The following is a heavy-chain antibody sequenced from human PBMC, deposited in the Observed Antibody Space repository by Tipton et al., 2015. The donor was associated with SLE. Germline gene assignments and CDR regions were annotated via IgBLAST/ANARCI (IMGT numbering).Heavy chain of an antibody. Sequence: TLSLTCTVSGGSVSSGSYYWSWIRPPPGKGLEWIGYIYYSGSTNYNPSLKSRVTISVDTSKNQFSLKLSSVTAADTAVYYCARGYDSTRGLLGWFFDYWGQGTRVTVSS. J-gene: IGHJ4*02. CDR2: IYYSGST. V-gene: IGHV4-61*01. D-gene: IGHD3-22*01. CDR1: GGSVSSGSYY. CDR3: ARGYDSTRGLLGWFFDY.